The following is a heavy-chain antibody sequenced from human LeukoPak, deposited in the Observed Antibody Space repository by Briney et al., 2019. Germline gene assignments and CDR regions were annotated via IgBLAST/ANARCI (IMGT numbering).Heavy chain of an antibody. CDR1: GGSIISGSHY. CDR2: IYTSGST. CDR3: ARDYYDTSVYLGH. J-gene: IGHJ4*02. Sequence: SETLSLTCTVSGGSIISGSHYWNWIRQPAGNGLEWIGRIYTSGSTKYNPSLKSRVTISIDTSKNQFSLKLSSVTAADTAVYYCARDYYDTSVYLGHWGQGTLVTVSS. D-gene: IGHD3-22*01. V-gene: IGHV4-61*02.